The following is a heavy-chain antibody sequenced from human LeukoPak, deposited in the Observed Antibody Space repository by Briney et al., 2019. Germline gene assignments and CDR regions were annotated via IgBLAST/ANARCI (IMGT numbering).Heavy chain of an antibody. J-gene: IGHJ6*03. Sequence: SETLSLTCTVSGGSISSSSYYWGWIRQPPGKGLEWIGSICYSGSTYYNPSLKSRVTISVDTSKNQFSLKLSSVTAADTAVYCCARHPPPGPALAENYYYYYMDVWGKGTTVTVSS. CDR1: GGSISSSSYY. V-gene: IGHV4-39*01. D-gene: IGHD1-14*01. CDR3: ARHPPPGPALAENYYYYYMDV. CDR2: ICYSGST.